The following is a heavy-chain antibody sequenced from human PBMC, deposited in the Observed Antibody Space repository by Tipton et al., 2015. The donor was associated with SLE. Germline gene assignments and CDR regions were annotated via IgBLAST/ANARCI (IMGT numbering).Heavy chain of an antibody. V-gene: IGHV3-13*01. CDR2: IGTAGDT. J-gene: IGHJ4*02. CDR1: GFTFSSYD. D-gene: IGHD2-15*01. Sequence: QLVQSGGGLVQPGGSLRLSCAASGFTFSSYDMHWVRQATGKGLEWVSAIGTAGDTYYPGSVKGRFTISRDNSKNALYLQMNSLRAEDTAVYYCAKVGYCSCGSFYSYFDYWGQGTLVTVSS. CDR3: AKVGYCSCGSFYSYFDY.